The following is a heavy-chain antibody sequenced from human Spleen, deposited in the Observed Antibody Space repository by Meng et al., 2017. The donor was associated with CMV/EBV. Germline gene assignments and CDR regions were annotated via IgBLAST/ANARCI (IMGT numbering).Heavy chain of an antibody. V-gene: IGHV3-21*01. D-gene: IGHD3-22*01. CDR3: AKEGSGYYYVLRGYYYYGMDV. CDR1: GLSFSDLT. Sequence: GESLKISCAASGLSFSDLTMNWVRQAPGEGLEWVSSITYDRRYIYYADSLEGRFTISRGNAKNTLYLQMNSLRDEDTAVYYCAKEGSGYYYVLRGYYYYGMDVWGQGTTVTVSS. CDR2: ITYDRRYI. J-gene: IGHJ6*02.